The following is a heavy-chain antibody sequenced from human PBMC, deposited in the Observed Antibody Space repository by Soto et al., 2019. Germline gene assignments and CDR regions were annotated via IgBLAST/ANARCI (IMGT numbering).Heavy chain of an antibody. D-gene: IGHD3-9*01. J-gene: IGHJ4*02. Sequence: SETLSLTCTLSGGTINDHYWSFIRQPPGKGLEWIGYIYYNGNTNYNPSLESRVTISVDRSRNQFSLRLTSLTAADTAVYYCARVRTGYFDYWGRGALVTVSS. CDR3: ARVRTGYFDY. V-gene: IGHV4-59*11. CDR2: IYYNGNT. CDR1: GGTINDHY.